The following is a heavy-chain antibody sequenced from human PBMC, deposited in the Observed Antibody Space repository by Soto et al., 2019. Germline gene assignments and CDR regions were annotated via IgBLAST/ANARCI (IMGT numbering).Heavy chain of an antibody. CDR1: GWSFSGYY. Sequence: TSETLSLTCAVYGWSFSGYYWSRIRQPPGKGLEWIGEINHSGSTNYNPSLKSRVTISVDTSKNQFSLKLRSVTAADTAVYYCARGSGYCSSTSCYRRFYYYYYGMDVWGQGTTVTVSS. J-gene: IGHJ6*02. CDR3: ARGSGYCSSTSCYRRFYYYYYGMDV. V-gene: IGHV4-34*01. CDR2: INHSGST. D-gene: IGHD2-2*02.